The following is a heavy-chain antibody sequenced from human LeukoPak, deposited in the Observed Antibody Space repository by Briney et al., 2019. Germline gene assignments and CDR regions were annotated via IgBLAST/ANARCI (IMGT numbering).Heavy chain of an antibody. V-gene: IGHV3-30*18. D-gene: IGHD2-2*01. J-gene: IGHJ5*02. CDR1: GFTFSSYG. CDR3: AKEYCSSTSCYYLFWFDP. Sequence: GGSLRLSCAASGFTFSSYGMHWVRQAPGKGLEWVAVISFAGSNKYYADSVKGRFTISRDNSKNTLYLQMNSLRAEDTAVYYCAKEYCSSTSCYYLFWFDPWGQGTLVTVSS. CDR2: ISFAGSNK.